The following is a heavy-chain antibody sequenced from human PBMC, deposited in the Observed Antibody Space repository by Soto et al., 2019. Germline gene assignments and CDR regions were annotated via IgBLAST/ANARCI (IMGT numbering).Heavy chain of an antibody. Sequence: GGSLRLSCAASGFTFSSYAMSWVRQAPGKGLEWISAISGSGGSTYYADSMKGRLTIYRYNSKNTLYLQMNSLRAEDTAVYYCAHNKEGSLAAAVSFDYWGQGTLVTVSS. D-gene: IGHD6-13*01. CDR2: ISGSGGST. CDR1: GFTFSSYA. CDR3: AHNKEGSLAAAVSFDY. V-gene: IGHV3-23*01. J-gene: IGHJ4*02.